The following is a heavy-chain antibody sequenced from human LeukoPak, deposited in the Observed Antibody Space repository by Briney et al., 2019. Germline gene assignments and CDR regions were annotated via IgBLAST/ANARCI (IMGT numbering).Heavy chain of an antibody. V-gene: IGHV1-8*01. J-gene: IGHJ4*02. D-gene: IGHD2-8*01. CDR1: GHTFTSHD. CDR3: TREKDCADGICYED. Sequence: GASVKVSCKASGHTFTSHDINWVRLATGLGLEWLGWMSPKSGNTGYAQKFQGRVTMTRDTSISTAYMELSSLRFDDTAVYFCTREKDCADGICYEDWGQGTLVTVSS. CDR2: MSPKSGNT.